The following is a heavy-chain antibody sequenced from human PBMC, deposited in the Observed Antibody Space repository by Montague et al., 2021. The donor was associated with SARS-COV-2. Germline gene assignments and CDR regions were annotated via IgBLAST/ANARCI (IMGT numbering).Heavy chain of an antibody. J-gene: IGHJ4*02. D-gene: IGHD3-3*01. CDR1: GFTFSSYR. V-gene: IGHV3-21*01. Sequence: SLRLSCAASGFTFSSYRMNWVRQAPGKGLEWVSSISSSSSYIYYADSVKGRFTISRDNAKNSLYLQMNSLRAEDTAVYYCARDRGINDFWSGPYFDYWGQGTLVTVSS. CDR3: ARDRGINDFWSGPYFDY. CDR2: ISSSSSYI.